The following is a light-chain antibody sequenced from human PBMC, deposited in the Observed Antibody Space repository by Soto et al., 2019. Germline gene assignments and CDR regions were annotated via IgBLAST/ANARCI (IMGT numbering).Light chain of an antibody. CDR3: QQYNTYSRT. CDR2: EGS. CDR1: QSINTG. V-gene: IGKV1-5*03. Sequence: DIHMTQYPSTQSSCVGDRVTITCRASQSINTGWAWYQQKPGEAPRLLIYEGSTLERGDLSRLSGSGSGTEFTLTISGLQPDDFAIFYCQQYNTYSRTFGQGTNVEVK. J-gene: IGKJ1*01.